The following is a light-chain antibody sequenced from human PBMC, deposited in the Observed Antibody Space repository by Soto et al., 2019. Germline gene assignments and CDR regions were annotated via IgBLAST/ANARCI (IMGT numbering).Light chain of an antibody. Sequence: EIVLTQSPATLSLSPGDRATLSCGASQSVRSSYVAWYQQKAGLAPRLLIYDGSSRASGIPDRFSGSGSGTDFTLTSGRLEPEDFAVYYCQQYDNSAPLSFGGGTKLEMK. CDR3: QQYDNSAPLS. J-gene: IGKJ4*01. V-gene: IGKV3D-20*01. CDR1: QSVRSSY. CDR2: DGS.